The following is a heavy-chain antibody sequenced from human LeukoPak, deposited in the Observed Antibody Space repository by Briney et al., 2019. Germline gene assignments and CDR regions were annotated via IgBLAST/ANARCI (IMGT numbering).Heavy chain of an antibody. D-gene: IGHD3-10*01. V-gene: IGHV3-23*01. J-gene: IGHJ4*02. CDR3: TRGSLLFGELWYYFDY. Sequence: GGSLRPSWVGSGFTFSRSAMSWVHLAAGKGVEWVSGISGSGGHTYYTDSVNGRFTISRHNSRTTVSLQINRRTTDDPPVYCCTRGSLLFGELWYYFDYWSQGTLVTVSS. CDR2: ISGSGGHT. CDR1: GFTFSRSA.